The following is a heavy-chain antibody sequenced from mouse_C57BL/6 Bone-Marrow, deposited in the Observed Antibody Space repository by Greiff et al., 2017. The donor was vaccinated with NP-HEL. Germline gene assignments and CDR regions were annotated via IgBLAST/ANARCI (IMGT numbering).Heavy chain of an antibody. Sequence: QVQLQQPGAELVKPGASVKMSCKASGYTFTSYWITWVKQRPGQGLEWIGDIYPGSGSTNYNEKFKSKATLTVDPSSSTAYMQLSSRTSEDAAVYYCARGYYDDPWFAYWGQGTLVTVSA. CDR2: IYPGSGST. CDR1: GYTFTSYW. D-gene: IGHD2-13*01. J-gene: IGHJ3*01. V-gene: IGHV1-55*01. CDR3: ARGYYDDPWFAY.